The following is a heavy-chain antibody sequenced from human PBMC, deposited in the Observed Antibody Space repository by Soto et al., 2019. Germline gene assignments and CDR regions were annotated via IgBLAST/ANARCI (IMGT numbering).Heavy chain of an antibody. CDR1: GFTVSSNY. CDR3: ARAGISQAAAGSLDCCPIDS. CDR2: IYSGGTT. V-gene: IGHV3-66*01. J-gene: IGHJ4*02. Sequence: EVQLVESEGGLVQPGGSLRLSCAASGFTVSSNYMSWVRQAPGKGLERVSIIYSGGTTYYADSVKGRFTISRDNSKNTLYLQMNSLRAEDTAVYYCARAGISQAAAGSLDCCPIDSWGQGTLVTVSS. D-gene: IGHD6-13*01.